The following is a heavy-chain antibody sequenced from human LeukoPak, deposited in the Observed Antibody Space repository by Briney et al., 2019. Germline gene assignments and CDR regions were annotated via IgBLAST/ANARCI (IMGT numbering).Heavy chain of an antibody. V-gene: IGHV4-34*01. CDR3: ARARVDSSGYFVSYYYYYMDV. Sequence: SETLSLTCAVYGGSFSGYYWSWIRQPPGKGLEWIGEINHSGSTNYNPSLKSRVTISVDTSKNQFSLKLSSVTAADTAVYYCARARVDSSGYFVSYYYYYMDVWGKGTTVTVSS. D-gene: IGHD3-22*01. CDR2: INHSGST. CDR1: GGSFSGYY. J-gene: IGHJ6*03.